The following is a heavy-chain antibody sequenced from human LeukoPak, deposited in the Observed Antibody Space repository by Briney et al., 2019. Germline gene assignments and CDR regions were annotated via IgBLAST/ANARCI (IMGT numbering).Heavy chain of an antibody. D-gene: IGHD5-12*01. J-gene: IGHJ4*02. Sequence: KPSETLSLTCAVSGGSISTNNWWGWVRQPPGKGLEWIGEIYHNGNTNYNPSLKSRLTISVDKSKNQFSLNLSSVTAADTAVYYCARGPSVAAHLDYWGQGTLVTVSS. CDR1: GGSISTNNW. CDR2: IYHNGNT. V-gene: IGHV4-4*02. CDR3: ARGPSVAAHLDY.